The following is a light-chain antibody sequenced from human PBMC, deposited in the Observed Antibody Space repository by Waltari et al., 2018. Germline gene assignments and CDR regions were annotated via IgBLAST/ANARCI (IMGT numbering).Light chain of an antibody. CDR1: SSNIGSNY. CDR3: AAWDDSLSGVV. J-gene: IGLJ2*01. V-gene: IGLV1-47*01. CDR2: RNN. Sequence: QSVLTQPPSASGTPGQRVTSSCSGSSSNIGSNYVYWYQQLPGTAPKLLIYRNNQRPSGVPDRFSGSKSGTSASLAISGRRSEDEADYYCAAWDDSLSGVVFGGGTKLTVL.